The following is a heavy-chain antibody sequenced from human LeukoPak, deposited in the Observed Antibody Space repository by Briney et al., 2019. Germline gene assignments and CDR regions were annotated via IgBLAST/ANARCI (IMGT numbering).Heavy chain of an antibody. J-gene: IGHJ4*02. D-gene: IGHD3-22*01. V-gene: IGHV3-30-3*01. CDR1: GFTFSSYA. Sequence: GGSLRLSCAASGFTFSSYAMHWVRQAPGKGLEWVAVISYDGSNKYYADSVKGRFTISRDNSKNTLYLQMNSLRVEDTAIYYCARVDSGNYYYFDYWGQGTLVTVSS. CDR2: ISYDGSNK. CDR3: ARVDSGNYYYFDY.